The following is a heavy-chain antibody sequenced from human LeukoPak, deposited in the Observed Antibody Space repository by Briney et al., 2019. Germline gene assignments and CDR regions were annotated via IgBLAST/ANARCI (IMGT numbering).Heavy chain of an antibody. Sequence: GGSLRLSCAASGFTFSSYGMHWVRQAPGKGLEWVAVISYDGSNKYYAESVKGRFTISRDNSKNTLYLQMNSLRAEDTAVYYCAKDLGGSYPIFDYWGQGTLVTVSS. J-gene: IGHJ4*02. CDR3: AKDLGGSYPIFDY. CDR2: ISYDGSNK. D-gene: IGHD1-26*01. V-gene: IGHV3-30*18. CDR1: GFTFSSYG.